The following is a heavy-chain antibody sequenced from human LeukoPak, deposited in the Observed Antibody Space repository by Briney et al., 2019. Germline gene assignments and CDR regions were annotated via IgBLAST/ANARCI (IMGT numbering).Heavy chain of an antibody. CDR3: ARRGYHDYSGFDY. Sequence: PGGSLRLSCAASGFTFSSYSMNWVRQAPGKGLEWVSSISSSSSYIYYADSVKGRFTISRDNAKNSLHLQMKSLRAEDTAVYYCARRGYHDYSGFDYWGQGTLVTVSS. D-gene: IGHD1-26*01. V-gene: IGHV3-21*01. CDR1: GFTFSSYS. J-gene: IGHJ4*02. CDR2: ISSSSSYI.